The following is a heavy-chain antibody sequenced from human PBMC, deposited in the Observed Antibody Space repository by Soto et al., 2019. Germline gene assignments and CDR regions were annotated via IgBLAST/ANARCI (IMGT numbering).Heavy chain of an antibody. CDR3: ARLFAAPTGTTIHGAFDI. CDR2: ISYDGSNK. J-gene: IGHJ3*02. CDR1: GFTFSSYA. D-gene: IGHD1-7*01. V-gene: IGHV3-30*09. Sequence: GGSLRLSCAASGFTFSSYAMHWVRQAPGKGLEWVAVISYDGSNKYYADSVKGRFGISRDNSRNTLYLQMNSLRAEDTAVYYCARLFAAPTGTTIHGAFDIWGQGTMVTVSS.